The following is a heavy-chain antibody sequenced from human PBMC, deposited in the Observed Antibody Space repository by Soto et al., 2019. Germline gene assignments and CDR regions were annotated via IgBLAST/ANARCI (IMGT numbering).Heavy chain of an antibody. CDR2: ISSSSSYT. CDR3: ARDVAAAVSYWYFDL. CDR1: GFTFSDYY. V-gene: IGHV3-11*06. Sequence: QVQLVESGGGLVKPGGSLRLSCAASGFTFSDYYMSWIRQAPGKGLEWVSYISSSSSYTNYADSVKGRFTISRDNAKNSLYLQMNSLRAEDTAVYYCARDVAAAVSYWYFDLWGRGTLVTVSS. J-gene: IGHJ2*01. D-gene: IGHD6-13*01.